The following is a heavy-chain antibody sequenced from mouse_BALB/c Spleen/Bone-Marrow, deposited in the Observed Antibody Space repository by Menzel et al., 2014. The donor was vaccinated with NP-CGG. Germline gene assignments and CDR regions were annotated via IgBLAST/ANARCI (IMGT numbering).Heavy chain of an antibody. Sequence: LMESGAELARPGASVKMPCKASGYTFTSYTMHWVKQRPGQGLEWIGYINPSSGYTNYNQKFKDKATLTADKSSSTAYMQLSSLTSEDSAVYYCARDWSIPFAYWGQGTLVTVSA. D-gene: IGHD2-3*01. CDR1: GYTFTSYT. J-gene: IGHJ3*01. V-gene: IGHV1-4*01. CDR3: ARDWSIPFAY. CDR2: INPSSGYT.